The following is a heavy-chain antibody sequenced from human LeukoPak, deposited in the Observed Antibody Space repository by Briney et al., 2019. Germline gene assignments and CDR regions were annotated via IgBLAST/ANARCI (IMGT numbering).Heavy chain of an antibody. CDR2: ISGSGGST. D-gene: IGHD3-10*01. V-gene: IGHV3-23*01. CDR1: GFSLTSYA. J-gene: IGHJ4*02. Sequence: GGSLRPSCVPSGFSLTSYAMSWVRPAPGNGLEWVSAISGSGGSTYYADSVKGRFTISRDNSKNTLYLQMNSLTAEETAVYYCAEGMVRGVPPPIDYWGQGTLVTVSS. CDR3: AEGMVRGVPPPIDY.